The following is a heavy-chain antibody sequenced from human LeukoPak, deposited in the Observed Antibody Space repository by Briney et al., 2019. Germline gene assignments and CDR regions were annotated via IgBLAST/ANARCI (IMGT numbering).Heavy chain of an antibody. CDR1: GFIFSSFG. V-gene: IGHV3-30*18. J-gene: IGHJ5*02. CDR3: AKGARGDTVTSIVGLNWFDP. Sequence: PGRSLRLSCVVSGFIFSSFGMHWVRQAPGKGLEWVAFISYDGSHKYYADSVKGRFSISRDNSKNTLYLQMNSLRADDTAVYYCAKGARGDTVTSIVGLNWFDPWGQGTLVTVSS. D-gene: IGHD4-17*01. CDR2: ISYDGSHK.